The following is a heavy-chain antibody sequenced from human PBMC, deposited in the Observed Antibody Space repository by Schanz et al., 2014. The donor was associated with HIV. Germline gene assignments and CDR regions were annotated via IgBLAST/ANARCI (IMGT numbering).Heavy chain of an antibody. J-gene: IGHJ4*02. V-gene: IGHV1-2*02. Sequence: QVQLIQSGPEVKQPGASVKVSCKASGYTFTDYYIHWVRQAPGQGLEWMGWIKPNSGDTYYAQKFQGKVTMTRDTSITTASLELSRLRSDDTAVYFCARNPYQLLPFDSWGQGTLVTVSS. D-gene: IGHD2-15*01. CDR1: GYTFTDYY. CDR2: IKPNSGDT. CDR3: ARNPYQLLPFDS.